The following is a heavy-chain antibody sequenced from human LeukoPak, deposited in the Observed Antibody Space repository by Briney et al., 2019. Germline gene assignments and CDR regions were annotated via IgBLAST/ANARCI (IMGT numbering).Heavy chain of an antibody. CDR3: ARSPAAIEYYYYMDV. V-gene: IGHV3-48*01. D-gene: IGHD2-2*01. J-gene: IGHJ6*03. Sequence: GGSLRLSCAASGFTFSSYSMNWVRQAPGKGLEWVSYISSSSSTIYYADSVKGRFTISRDNAKNSLYLQMNSLRAEDTAVYYCARSPAAIEYYYYMDVWGKGTTVTVSS. CDR2: ISSSSSTI. CDR1: GFTFSSYS.